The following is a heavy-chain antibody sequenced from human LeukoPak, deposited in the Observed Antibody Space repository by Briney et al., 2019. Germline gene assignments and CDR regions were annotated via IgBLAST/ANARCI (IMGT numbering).Heavy chain of an antibody. CDR1: GGSISSSSYY. Sequence: SETLSLTCTVSGGSISSSSYYWGWIRQPPGKGLEWIGSIYYSGSTYYNPSLKSRVTIFGDTSKQQFFLKLSSVTAADTAVYYCARARYVNSFYAFDIWGQGTLLTVSS. V-gene: IGHV4-39*07. D-gene: IGHD3-9*01. CDR2: IYYSGST. J-gene: IGHJ3*02. CDR3: ARARYVNSFYAFDI.